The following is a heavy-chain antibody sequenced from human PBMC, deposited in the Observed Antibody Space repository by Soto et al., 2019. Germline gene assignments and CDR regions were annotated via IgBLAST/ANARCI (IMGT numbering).Heavy chain of an antibody. CDR1: GGPISSYY. J-gene: IGHJ3*02. Sequence: QVQLQEWGPGLVKPSETLSLTCTVSGGPISSYYWNWIRQPPGKGLECIGYIYYSGSTNYNHSLKCRVPIAVDTSRTQFSLKQCSATAADTAVYYCARRWGGVFDIWGQGTMVTVSS. CDR2: IYYSGST. D-gene: IGHD1-26*01. V-gene: IGHV4-59*08. CDR3: ARRWGGVFDI.